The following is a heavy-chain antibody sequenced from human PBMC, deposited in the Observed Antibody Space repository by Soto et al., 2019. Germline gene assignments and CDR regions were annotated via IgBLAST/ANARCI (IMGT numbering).Heavy chain of an antibody. V-gene: IGHV1-69*01. J-gene: IGHJ3*02. Sequence: QVQLVQSGAEVKKPGSSVKVSCKASGGTFSSYAISWVRQAPGQGLEWMGGIIPIFGTANYAQKFQGRVTITADESTSTAYMELSSLRSEDTAVYYCARDWNTVTTDTNDAFDIWGQGTMVTVSS. CDR2: IIPIFGTA. D-gene: IGHD4-17*01. CDR1: GGTFSSYA. CDR3: ARDWNTVTTDTNDAFDI.